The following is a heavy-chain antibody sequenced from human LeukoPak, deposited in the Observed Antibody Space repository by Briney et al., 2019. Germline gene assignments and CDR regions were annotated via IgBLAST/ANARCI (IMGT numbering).Heavy chain of an antibody. CDR3: ARVMAHYYDSSGSSKIYYYYYYMDV. J-gene: IGHJ6*03. V-gene: IGHV1-18*01. CDR2: ISAYNGNT. D-gene: IGHD3-22*01. Sequence: ASGKVSCKASGYTFTRYDINWVRQAPGQGLEWMGWISAYNGNTNYAQKLQGRVTMTTDTSTSTAYMELRSLRSDDTAVYYCARVMAHYYDSSGSSKIYYYYYYMDVWGKGTTVTVSS. CDR1: GYTFTRYD.